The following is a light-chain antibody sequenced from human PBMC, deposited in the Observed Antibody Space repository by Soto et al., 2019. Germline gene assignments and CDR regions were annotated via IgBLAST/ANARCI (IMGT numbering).Light chain of an antibody. CDR1: QGLSSW. CDR2: AAS. CDR3: QQANSFPHT. Sequence: DIQMTQSPSSVSASVGDRVTITCRASQGLSSWLAWYQQKPGKAPKLLIYAASSLQSGVPSRFSGSGSGTYFTLTISCLQPEDFATYYCQQANSFPHTFGQGTKLEIK. J-gene: IGKJ2*01. V-gene: IGKV1-12*01.